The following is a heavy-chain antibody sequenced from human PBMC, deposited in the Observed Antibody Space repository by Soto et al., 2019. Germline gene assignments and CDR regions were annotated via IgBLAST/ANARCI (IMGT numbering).Heavy chain of an antibody. CDR3: ARGSSRITIFGVVIPDFDY. CDR1: GGSISAYY. Sequence: LPWTVAGGSISAYYGSWIRQSPGKGLEWIGYIYYSGSTNYNPSLKSRVTISVDTSKNQFSLKVNSVTAADTAVYFCARGSSRITIFGVVIPDFDYWGQGTLVPGSS. CDR2: IYYSGST. V-gene: IGHV4-59*01. J-gene: IGHJ4*02. D-gene: IGHD3-3*01.